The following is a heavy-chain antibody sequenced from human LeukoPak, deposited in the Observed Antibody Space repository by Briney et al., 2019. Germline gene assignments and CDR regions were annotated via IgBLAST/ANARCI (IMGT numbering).Heavy chain of an antibody. Sequence: ASVKVSCKVSGYTLTELSMHWVRQAPGKGLEWMGGFDPEDGETIYAQKFQGRVTMTEDTSTDTAYMELSSLGSEDTAVYYCATPAAGSMYLLDYWGQGTLVTVSS. D-gene: IGHD6-13*01. J-gene: IGHJ4*02. CDR3: ATPAAGSMYLLDY. V-gene: IGHV1-24*01. CDR2: FDPEDGET. CDR1: GYTLTELS.